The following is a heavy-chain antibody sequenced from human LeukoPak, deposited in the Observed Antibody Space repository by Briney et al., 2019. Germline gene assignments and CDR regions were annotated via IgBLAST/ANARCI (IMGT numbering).Heavy chain of an antibody. CDR2: ISGSGGIT. CDR1: GFTFSSCA. V-gene: IGHV3-23*01. J-gene: IGHJ4*02. CDR3: AKDLSAHHLFAQHGDY. D-gene: IGHD6-13*01. Sequence: GGSLRLSCAASGFTFSSCAMSWVRQAPGEGLEWVSTISGSGGITYYTDPVKGRFTISRDNSKNTLYLQMNSLRVEDTAVYYCAKDLSAHHLFAQHGDYWGQGTLVAVSS.